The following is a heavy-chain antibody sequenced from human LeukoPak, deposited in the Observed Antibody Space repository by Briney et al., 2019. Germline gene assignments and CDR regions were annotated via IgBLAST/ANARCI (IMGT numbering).Heavy chain of an antibody. CDR3: AKDRGVHGGLDY. CDR1: GFTFSSYG. V-gene: IGHV3-30*18. CDR2: ISYDGSNK. D-gene: IGHD3-10*01. J-gene: IGHJ4*02. Sequence: GGSLRLSCAASGFTFSSYGMHWVRQAPGKGLEWVAVISYDGSNKYYADSVKGRFTISRDNSKNTLYLQMNSLRAEDTAVYYCAKDRGVHGGLDYWGQGTLVTVSS.